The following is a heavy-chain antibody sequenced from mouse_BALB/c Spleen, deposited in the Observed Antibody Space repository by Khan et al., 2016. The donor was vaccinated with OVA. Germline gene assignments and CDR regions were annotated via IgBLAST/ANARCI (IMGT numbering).Heavy chain of an antibody. CDR2: IWGDGSS. V-gene: IGHV2-3*01. CDR3: ARWVNSYYAMDY. D-gene: IGHD1-3*01. Sequence: QEQLQQSGPGLVAPSQSLSITCTVSGFSLTSYGVNWVRQPPGKGLEWVGVIWGDGSSNYHSALKSRLSISKDNSKSQVFLKLNSLQTDDTATYYCARWVNSYYAMDYWGQGTSVTVSS. J-gene: IGHJ4*01. CDR1: GFSLTSYG.